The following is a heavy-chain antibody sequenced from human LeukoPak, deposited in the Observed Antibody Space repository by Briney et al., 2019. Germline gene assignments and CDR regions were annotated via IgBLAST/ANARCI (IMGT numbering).Heavy chain of an antibody. CDR2: ISAYNGNT. V-gene: IGHV1-18*01. Sequence: ASVKVSCKASGYTFTSYGISWVRQAPGQGLEWMGWISAYNGNTNYAQKLQGRVTMTTDTSTSTAYMELRSLRSDDTAVYYCARDRHPYYGSGSYYKTTGYFDLWGRGTLVTVSS. J-gene: IGHJ2*01. CDR3: ARDRHPYYGSGSYYKTTGYFDL. D-gene: IGHD3-10*01. CDR1: GYTFTSYG.